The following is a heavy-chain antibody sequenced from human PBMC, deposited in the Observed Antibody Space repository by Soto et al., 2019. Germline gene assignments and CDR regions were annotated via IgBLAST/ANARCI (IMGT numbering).Heavy chain of an antibody. CDR2: IRSKANSYAT. CDR1: GFTFSGSA. CDR3: TRHTEWKPHTTSNSGSQLHVPFDY. D-gene: IGHD1-26*01. V-gene: IGHV3-73*02. J-gene: IGHJ4*02. Sequence: EVQLVESGGGLVQPGGSLKLSCEASGFTFSGSAMHWVRQASGRGLEWVGRIRSKANSYATAYAASVKGRFTVSRDDSKNTAYLQMNSLKTEDTAVYYCTRHTEWKPHTTSNSGSQLHVPFDYWGQGTLVTVSS.